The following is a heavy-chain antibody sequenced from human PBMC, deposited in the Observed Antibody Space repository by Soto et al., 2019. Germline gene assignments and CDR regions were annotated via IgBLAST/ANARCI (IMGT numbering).Heavy chain of an antibody. CDR3: ARSGSVAFDI. CDR2: IIPIFGTA. CDR1: GGPFSSYA. Sequence: KVASNASGGPFSSYAISWVRQAPGQGLEWMGGIIPIFGTANYAQKFQGRVTITADESTSTAYMELSSLRSEDTAVYYCARSGSVAFDIWGQGTMVTVSS. V-gene: IGHV1-69*01. D-gene: IGHD1-26*01. J-gene: IGHJ3*02.